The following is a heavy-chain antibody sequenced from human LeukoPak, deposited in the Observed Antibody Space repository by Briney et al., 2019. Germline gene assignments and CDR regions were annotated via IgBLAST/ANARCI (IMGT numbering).Heavy chain of an antibody. CDR2: INHSGST. J-gene: IGHJ4*02. CDR1: GGSFSGYY. V-gene: IGHV4-34*01. CDR3: ARGPKGTIAAAGTIQNYFDY. Sequence: PSGTLSLTCAIYGGSFSGYYWSWIRQPPGKGLEWMGEINHSGSTSYNPSLKSRVTISVDTSKNQFSLKLSSVTAADTAVYYCARGPKGTIAAAGTIQNYFDYWGQGTLVTVSS. D-gene: IGHD6-13*01.